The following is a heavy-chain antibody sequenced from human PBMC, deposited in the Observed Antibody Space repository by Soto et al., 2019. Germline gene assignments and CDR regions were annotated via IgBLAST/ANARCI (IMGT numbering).Heavy chain of an antibody. Sequence: EVQVLESGGGLVQPGGSLRLSCAASGFTFRNYAMSGVRQAPGKGLEWVSSSSGSGGATHHGDSLKGRFTISRDHSENTPYLQMYSLRDEDTAHYFCLKDYHYDSLTGYRPFDYWGQGTLVIVSS. V-gene: IGHV3-23*01. J-gene: IGHJ4*02. CDR3: LKDYHYDSLTGYRPFDY. D-gene: IGHD3-9*01. CDR1: GFTFRNYA. CDR2: SSGSGGAT.